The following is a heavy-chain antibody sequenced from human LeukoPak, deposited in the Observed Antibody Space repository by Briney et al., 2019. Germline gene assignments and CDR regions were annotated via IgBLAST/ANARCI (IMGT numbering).Heavy chain of an antibody. CDR1: GYTFTSYD. D-gene: IGHD3-10*01. J-gene: IGHJ4*02. Sequence: ASVKVSCKASGYTFTSYDINWVRQATGLGLEWMGWMNPNSGNTGYAQKFQGRVTMTRNTSISTAYMELSSLRSEDTAVYYCARGQNLWFGELLALMWGQGTLVTVSS. V-gene: IGHV1-8*01. CDR3: ARGQNLWFGELLALM. CDR2: MNPNSGNT.